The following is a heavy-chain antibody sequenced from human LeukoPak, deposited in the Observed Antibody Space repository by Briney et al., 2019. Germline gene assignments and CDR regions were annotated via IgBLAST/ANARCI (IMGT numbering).Heavy chain of an antibody. J-gene: IGHJ6*03. CDR3: ARVGSSSWSGLGYYMDV. D-gene: IGHD6-13*01. V-gene: IGHV3-23*01. Sequence: SGGSLRLSCAASGFTFSSYAMSWVRQAPGKGLEWVSAISGSGGSTYYADSVKGRFTISRDNSKNTLYLQMNSLRAEDTAVYYCARVGSSSWSGLGYYMDVWGKGTTVTVSS. CDR1: GFTFSSYA. CDR2: ISGSGGST.